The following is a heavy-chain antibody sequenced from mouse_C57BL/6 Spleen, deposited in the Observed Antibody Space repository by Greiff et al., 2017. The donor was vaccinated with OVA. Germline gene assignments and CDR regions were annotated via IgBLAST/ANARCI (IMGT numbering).Heavy chain of an antibody. CDR3: ARWGYGSSHWYFDV. CDR1: GYTFTSYG. Sequence: QVQLQQSGAELARPGASVKLSCKASGYTFTSYGISWVKQRTGQGLEWIGEIYPRSGNTYYNEKFKGKATLTADKSPSTAYMELRSLTSEDSAVYFCARWGYGSSHWYFDVWGTGTTVTVSS. CDR2: IYPRSGNT. D-gene: IGHD1-1*01. V-gene: IGHV1-81*01. J-gene: IGHJ1*03.